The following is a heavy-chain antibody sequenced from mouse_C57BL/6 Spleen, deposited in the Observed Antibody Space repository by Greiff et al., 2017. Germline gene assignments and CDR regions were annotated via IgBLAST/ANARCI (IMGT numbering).Heavy chain of an antibody. CDR1: GFTFSDYY. CDR3: ARGYYGSGSFDY. D-gene: IGHD1-1*01. CDR2: INYDGSST. Sequence: EVKLMESEGGLVQPGSSMKLSCTASGFTFSDYYMAWVRQVPEKGLEWVANINYDGSSTYYLDSLKSRFIISRDNATNILYLQMSSLKSEDAATXYCARGYYGSGSFDYWGQGTTLTVSS. V-gene: IGHV5-16*01. J-gene: IGHJ2*01.